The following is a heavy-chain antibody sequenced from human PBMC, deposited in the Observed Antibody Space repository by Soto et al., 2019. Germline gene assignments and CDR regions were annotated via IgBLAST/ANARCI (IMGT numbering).Heavy chain of an antibody. CDR2: MNTNLNAT. D-gene: IGHD2-15*01. CDR1: GFSFTRND. V-gene: IGHV1-8*01. J-gene: IGHJ5*02. CDR3: AREVVEGRSVWLDP. Sequence: QVLLVQSGTEVKKPGASVTVSCKASGFSFTRNDIHWVRQAPGHGLQWLGWMNTNLNATDAPTAFRGRVFMTWKTSISTAYLEVRELKYDDTAIYYCAREVVEGRSVWLDPWGQGTLVSVSS.